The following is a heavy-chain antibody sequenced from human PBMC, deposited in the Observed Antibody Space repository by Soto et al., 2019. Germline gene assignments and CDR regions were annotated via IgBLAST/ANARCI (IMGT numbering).Heavy chain of an antibody. Sequence: HVQLQASGPGLVKPSQTLCITCTVSGGSIRSGGYDWSWIRQNPGRGLEWIGYIYYSGSTYYNPALKRRVNISVDTSKNQFSLKLRSVTAADTAVYYWARCIPGTGSDYWGQGTLVPVSS. CDR1: GGSIRSGGYD. CDR3: ARCIPGTGSDY. V-gene: IGHV4-31*03. CDR2: IYYSGST. J-gene: IGHJ4*02. D-gene: IGHD1-20*01.